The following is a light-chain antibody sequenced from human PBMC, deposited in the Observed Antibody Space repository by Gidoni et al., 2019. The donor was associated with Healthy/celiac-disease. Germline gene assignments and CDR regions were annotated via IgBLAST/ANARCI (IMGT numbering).Light chain of an antibody. CDR1: SSDVGGYNY. V-gene: IGLV2-8*01. J-gene: IGLJ1*01. Sequence: QSALTQPPSASGSPGQSVTISCPGTSSDVGGYNYVSWYQQHPGKAPKLMIYEVSKRPSGVPDRVSGSKSGNTASLTVSGLQAEDEADYYCSSYAGSILYVFGTGTKVTVL. CDR2: EVS. CDR3: SSYAGSILYV.